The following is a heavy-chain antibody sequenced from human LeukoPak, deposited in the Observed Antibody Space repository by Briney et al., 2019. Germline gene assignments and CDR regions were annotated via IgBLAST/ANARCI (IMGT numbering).Heavy chain of an antibody. V-gene: IGHV4-39*01. D-gene: IGHD3-10*01. CDR2: IYYSGST. J-gene: IGHJ4*02. CDR1: GGSISSSSYY. CDR3: AAPDYYGSGSYDY. Sequence: SETLSLTCTVSGGSISSSSYYWGLIRQPPGKGLEWIGSIYYSGSTYYNPSLKSRVTISVDTSKNQFSLKLSSVTAADTAVYYCAAPDYYGSGSYDYWGQGTLVTVSS.